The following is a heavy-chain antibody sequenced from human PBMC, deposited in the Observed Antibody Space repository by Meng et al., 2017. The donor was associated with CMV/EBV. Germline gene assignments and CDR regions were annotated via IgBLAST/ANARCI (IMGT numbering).Heavy chain of an antibody. CDR3: TTDLYYYDSSGYFVRSPMYYFDY. V-gene: IGHV3-15*01. J-gene: IGHJ4*02. D-gene: IGHD3-22*01. Sequence: LSLTCAASGFTFSSYWMSWVRQAPGKGLEWVGRIKSKTDGGTTDYAAPVKGRFTISRDDSKNTLYLQMNSLKTEDTAVYYCTTDLYYYDSSGYFVRSPMYYFDYWGQGTLVTVSS. CDR1: GFTFSSYW. CDR2: IKSKTDGGTT.